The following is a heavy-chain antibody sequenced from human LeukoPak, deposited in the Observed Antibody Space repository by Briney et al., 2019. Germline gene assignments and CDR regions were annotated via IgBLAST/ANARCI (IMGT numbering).Heavy chain of an antibody. CDR2: IYPGDSDT. D-gene: IGHD3-3*01. Sequence: GESLKISCKGSGYRFTSHWIGWVRQMPGKGLEWMGIIYPGDSDTRYSPSFQGQVTISADKSIRTAYLQWSSLKASDSAKYYCARQKDLWSGPNPSDAFDIWGQGTMVTVSS. J-gene: IGHJ3*02. CDR3: ARQKDLWSGPNPSDAFDI. V-gene: IGHV5-51*01. CDR1: GYRFTSHW.